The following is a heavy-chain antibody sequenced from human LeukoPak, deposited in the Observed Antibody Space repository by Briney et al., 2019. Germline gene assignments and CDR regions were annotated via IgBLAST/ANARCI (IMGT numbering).Heavy chain of an antibody. D-gene: IGHD4-17*01. CDR1: GYSISSGYY. J-gene: IGHJ4*02. CDR3: AREDSVTKAFDY. CDR2: IYHSGST. Sequence: SETLSLTCTVSGYSISSGYYWGWIRQPPGKGLEWIGSIYHSGSTYYSPSLKSRVTISVDTSKNQFSLKLSSVTAADTAVYFCAREDSVTKAFDYWGQGTLVTVSS. V-gene: IGHV4-38-2*02.